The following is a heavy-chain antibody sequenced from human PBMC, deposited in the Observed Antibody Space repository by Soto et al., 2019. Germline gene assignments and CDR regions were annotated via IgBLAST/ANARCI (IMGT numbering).Heavy chain of an antibody. CDR1: GFTFSNVW. D-gene: IGHD1-7*01. J-gene: IGHJ4*02. V-gene: IGHV3-15*01. CDR3: SKDSFN. Sequence: VQLVESGGGLVKPGGSLRLSCAASGFTFSNVWMSWVRQAPGKGLEWVARIKSEIDGGTTEYAAPVKGRFTISRDDSKETLDLQMNSLKTEDTAVYYCSKDSFNWGQGTLVIVCS. CDR2: IKSEIDGGTT.